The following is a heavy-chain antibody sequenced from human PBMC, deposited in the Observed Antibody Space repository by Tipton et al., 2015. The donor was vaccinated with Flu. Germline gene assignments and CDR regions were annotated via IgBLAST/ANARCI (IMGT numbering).Heavy chain of an antibody. CDR3: ARGLYGSGSYQRRYFDY. CDR2: INHSGST. J-gene: IGHJ4*02. CDR1: GGSFSGYY. Sequence: TLSLTCAVYGGSFSGYYWNWIRQPPGKGLEWIGEINHSGSTNYNPSLKSRVTISVDTSKNQFSLKLSSVTAADKAVYFCARGLYGSGSYQRRYFDYWGQGTLVTVSS. D-gene: IGHD3-10*01. V-gene: IGHV4-34*01.